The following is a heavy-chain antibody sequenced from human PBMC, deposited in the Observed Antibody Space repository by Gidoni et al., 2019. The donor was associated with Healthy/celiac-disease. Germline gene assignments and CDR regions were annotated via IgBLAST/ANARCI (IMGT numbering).Heavy chain of an antibody. D-gene: IGHD3-16*01. Sequence: EVQLLESGGGLVQPGGSLRLSCAASAFTFSSYAMSWVRQAPGKGLEWVSAISGSGGSTYYADSVKGRFTISRDNSKNTLDLQMNSLRAEDTAVYYCAKTSSSFTVADYFDYGGQGTLVTVSA. J-gene: IGHJ4*02. V-gene: IGHV3-23*01. CDR1: AFTFSSYA. CDR3: AKTSSSFTVADYFDY. CDR2: ISGSGGST.